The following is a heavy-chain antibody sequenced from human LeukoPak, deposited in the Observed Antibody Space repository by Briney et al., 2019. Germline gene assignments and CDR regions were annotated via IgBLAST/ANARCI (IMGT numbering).Heavy chain of an antibody. V-gene: IGHV3-23*01. Sequence: PGGSLRLSCAASGFTFSSYAMNWVRQAPGKRLEWVAAILGSGISSYYADSVKGRFTISRDNSKNTLYLQMNSLRAEDTAVYYCGTPQSPSRGFYMDVWGKGTTVTVSS. J-gene: IGHJ6*03. CDR3: GTPQSPSRGFYMDV. CDR2: ILGSGISS. CDR1: GFTFSSYA.